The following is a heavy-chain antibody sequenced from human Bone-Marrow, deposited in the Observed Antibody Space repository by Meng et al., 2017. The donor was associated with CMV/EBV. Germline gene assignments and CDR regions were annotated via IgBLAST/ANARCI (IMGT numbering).Heavy chain of an antibody. V-gene: IGHV3-66*02. D-gene: IGHD3-3*01. J-gene: IGHJ6*02. CDR1: GFTFSSYW. CDR3: ARPIDYDYWSGPGGMDV. Sequence: GESLKISCAASGFTFSSYWMTWVRQAPGRRPEWVSIIYSGGNTYYGDSVKGRFTISRDNSENTLYLQMNSLRPEDTAVYYCARPIDYDYWSGPGGMDVWSQGTTVTVSS. CDR2: IYSGGNT.